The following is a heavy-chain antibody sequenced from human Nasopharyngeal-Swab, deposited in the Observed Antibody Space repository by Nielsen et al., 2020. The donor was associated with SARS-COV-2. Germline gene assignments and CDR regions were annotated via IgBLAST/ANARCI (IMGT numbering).Heavy chain of an antibody. CDR3: AKESSTYYYDN. D-gene: IGHD2-2*01. Sequence: GESQKISCAASGFTFRNHGMHWVRQAPGKGLEWVAIISSGGRTQVYADSVEGRFTISRDDPENTLYLQMNSLRPEDTAVYYCAKESSTYYYDNWGQGTLVTVSS. J-gene: IGHJ4*02. CDR2: ISSGGRTQ. V-gene: IGHV3-30*18. CDR1: GFTFRNHG.